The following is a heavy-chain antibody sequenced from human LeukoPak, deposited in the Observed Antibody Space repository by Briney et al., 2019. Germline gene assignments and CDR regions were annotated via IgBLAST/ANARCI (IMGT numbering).Heavy chain of an antibody. CDR2: IYYNWST. V-gene: IGHV4-59*08. J-gene: IGHJ6*03. CDR3: ARFTYYYDSSGYPEGYYYYYMDV. Sequence: SETLSLTCTVSGGSISSYYGSWIWQPPWKGLEWIWYIYYNWSTNYNPSLKSRVTISVNTSKNQSSLKLSSVTAADTAVYYCARFTYYYDSSGYPEGYYYYYMDVWGKGTPVTVSS. CDR1: GGSISSYY. D-gene: IGHD3-22*01.